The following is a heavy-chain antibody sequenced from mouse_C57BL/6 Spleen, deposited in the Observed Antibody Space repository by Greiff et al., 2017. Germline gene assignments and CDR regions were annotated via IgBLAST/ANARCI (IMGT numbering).Heavy chain of an antibody. CDR1: GYSFPDYN. Sequence: EVKLVESGPELVKPGASVKISCKASGYSFPDYNMNWVKQSNGKSLEWIGVLYPNYGPTSYNQKFKGKATLTVDHSSSTAYMQLNSLTSEDSAVCYCARERAYGYDRGCDYWGQGTTLTVSS. D-gene: IGHD2-2*01. J-gene: IGHJ2*01. CDR2: LYPNYGPT. V-gene: IGHV1-39*01. CDR3: ARERAYGYDRGCDY.